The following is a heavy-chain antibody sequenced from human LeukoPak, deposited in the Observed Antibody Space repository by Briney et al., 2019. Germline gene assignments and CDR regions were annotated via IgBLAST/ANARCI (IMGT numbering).Heavy chain of an antibody. CDR1: GFSLSAYG. J-gene: IGHJ4*02. D-gene: IGHD6-13*01. V-gene: IGHV3-33*01. CDR2: IWYDGTSK. Sequence: GFLRLSCAASGFSLSAYGVHWVRQAPGKGLEWVAVIWYDGTSKDYADSVKGRFTFSRDNSKNTLYLQMNSLTVEDTAVYYCARSQSSSLIDYWGQGTLVTVSS. CDR3: ARSQSSSLIDY.